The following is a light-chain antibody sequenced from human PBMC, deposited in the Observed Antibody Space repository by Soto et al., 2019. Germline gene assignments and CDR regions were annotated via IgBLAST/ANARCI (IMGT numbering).Light chain of an antibody. CDR2: LGS. J-gene: IGKJ4*01. V-gene: IGKV2-28*01. Sequence: VMTQSPLSLPFIPGNPASISGRSSEVLLHTNGYTFLDWYMQKRGQSPQILIYLGSYRASGVHDRFSGSGSGKDFTMKISRVEDEDVGIYYCMQALQTHTNFGGGTTGDIK. CDR3: MQALQTHTN. CDR1: EVLLHTNGYTF.